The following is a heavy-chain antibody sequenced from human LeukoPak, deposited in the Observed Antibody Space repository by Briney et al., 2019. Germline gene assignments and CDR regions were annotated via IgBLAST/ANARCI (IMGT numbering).Heavy chain of an antibody. D-gene: IGHD1-26*01. Sequence: PSETLSLTCAVSGDSVSSSNYYWSWIRQPPGKGLEWIGYIYYGGNTNYNPSLQSRVTISVDTSKSQFSLKLSSVTAADTAVYYCARLTRRSGDYFDYGGQGTLVTVSS. CDR1: GDSVSSSNYY. V-gene: IGHV4-61*01. CDR3: ARLTRRSGDYFDY. J-gene: IGHJ4*02. CDR2: IYYGGNT.